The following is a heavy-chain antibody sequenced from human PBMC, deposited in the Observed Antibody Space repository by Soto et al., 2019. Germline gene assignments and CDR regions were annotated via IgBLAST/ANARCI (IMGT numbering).Heavy chain of an antibody. CDR1: GGTFSSYA. D-gene: IGHD5-18*01. J-gene: IGHJ4*02. CDR2: IIPIFGTA. V-gene: IGHV1-69*13. Sequence: ASVKVSCNASGGTFSSYAISWVRQAPGQGLEWMGGIIPIFGTANYAQKFQGRVTITADESTSTAYMELSSLRSEDTAVYYCARDNDPGTAMVPFDYWGQGTLVTVSS. CDR3: ARDNDPGTAMVPFDY.